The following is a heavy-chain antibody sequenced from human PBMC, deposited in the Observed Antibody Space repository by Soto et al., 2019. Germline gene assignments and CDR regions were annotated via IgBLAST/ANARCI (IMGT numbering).Heavy chain of an antibody. J-gene: IGHJ6*02. CDR1: GFTFSSYS. CDR2: ISSSSYI. Sequence: PGGSLRLSCAASGFTFSSYSMNWVRQAPGKGLEWVSSISSSSYIYYADSVKGRFTISRDNAKNSLYLQMNSLRAEDTAVYYCARGFGRGIAAHYGMDVWGQGTTVTVSS. V-gene: IGHV3-21*01. D-gene: IGHD6-13*01. CDR3: ARGFGRGIAAHYGMDV.